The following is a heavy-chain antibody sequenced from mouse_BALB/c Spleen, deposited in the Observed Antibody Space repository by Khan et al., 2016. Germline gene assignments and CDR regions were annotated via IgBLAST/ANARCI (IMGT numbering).Heavy chain of an antibody. CDR1: GFTFSSFG. V-gene: IGHV5-17*02. J-gene: IGHJ2*01. Sequence: EVELVESGGGLVQPGGSRKLSCAASGFTFSSFGMHWVRQAPEKGLEWVAFISSGSSAIYYAHTVKGRFTISRDNPKNTLFLQMTSLRSEDTARYYCGRGDYWGQGTTLTVSS. CDR2: ISSGSSAI. CDR3: GRGDY.